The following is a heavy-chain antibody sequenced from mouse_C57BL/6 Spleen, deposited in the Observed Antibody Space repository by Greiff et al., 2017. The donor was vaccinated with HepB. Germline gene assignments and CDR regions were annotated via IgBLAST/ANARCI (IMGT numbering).Heavy chain of an antibody. J-gene: IGHJ3*01. D-gene: IGHD1-1*01. CDR3: ARSTVARFAY. CDR2: IYPGSGNT. V-gene: IGHV1-76*01. Sequence: VQLQQSGAELVRPGASVKLSCKASGYTFTDYYINWVKQRPGQGLEWIARIYPGSGNTYYNEKFKGKATLTAEKSSSTAYMQLSSLTSEDSAVYFCARSTVARFAYWGQGTLVTVSA. CDR1: GYTFTDYY.